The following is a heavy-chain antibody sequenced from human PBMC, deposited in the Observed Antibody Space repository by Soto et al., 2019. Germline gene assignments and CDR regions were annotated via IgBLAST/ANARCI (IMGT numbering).Heavy chain of an antibody. V-gene: IGHV1-18*01. CDR3: ARDPRVYYDSSGYYWVY. CDR1: GYTFSSYA. Sequence: ASVKVSCKASGYTFSSYAITWVRQAPGQGLEWMGWISAHNGNTNYAQNFQGRVIMTTETSTSTAYMELRSLRSDDTAVYYCARDPRVYYDSSGYYWVYWGQGTLVTVSS. D-gene: IGHD3-22*01. CDR2: ISAHNGNT. J-gene: IGHJ4*02.